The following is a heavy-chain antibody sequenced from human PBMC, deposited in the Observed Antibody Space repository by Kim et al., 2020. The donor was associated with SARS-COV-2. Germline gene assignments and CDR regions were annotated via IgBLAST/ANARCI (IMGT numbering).Heavy chain of an antibody. CDR3: ARDRYDILTGYTFDY. V-gene: IGHV4-31*03. D-gene: IGHD3-9*01. Sequence: SETLSLTCTVSGGSISSGGYYWSWIRQHPGKGLEWIGYIYYSGSTYYNPSLKSRVTISVDTSKNQFSLKLSSVTAADTAVYYCARDRYDILTGYTFDYWGQGTLVTVSS. J-gene: IGHJ4*02. CDR1: GGSISSGGYY. CDR2: IYYSGST.